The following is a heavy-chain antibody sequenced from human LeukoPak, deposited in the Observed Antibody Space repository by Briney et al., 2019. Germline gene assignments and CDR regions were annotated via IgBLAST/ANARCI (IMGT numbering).Heavy chain of an antibody. J-gene: IGHJ5*02. CDR3: TREVRSAWASFDP. CDR1: GGSFSGYY. Sequence: SETLSLTCAVYGGSFSGYYWSWIRQPPGKGLEWIGEINHSGSTNYNPSLKSRVTISVDTSKNQFSLKLTSVTAADTAVYYCTREVRSAWASFDPWGQGTLVIVSS. V-gene: IGHV4-34*01. D-gene: IGHD1-26*01. CDR2: INHSGST.